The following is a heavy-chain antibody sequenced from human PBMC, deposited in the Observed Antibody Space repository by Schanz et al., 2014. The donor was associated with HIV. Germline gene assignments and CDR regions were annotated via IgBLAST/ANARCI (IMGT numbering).Heavy chain of an antibody. CDR1: GGTFSNYA. J-gene: IGHJ4*02. CDR2: IIPIIGTA. Sequence: QVQLVQSGAEVTMPGSSVKVSCKASGGTFSNYAMTWVRQAPGQGLEWMAGIIPIIGTADYAQKFQGRVTITADKSTSSVYMELSSLRSEDTAVYYCVRGVIYYDSGSYYNYFDYWGQGTLVTVSS. CDR3: VRGVIYYDSGSYYNYFDY. V-gene: IGHV1-69*06. D-gene: IGHD3-10*01.